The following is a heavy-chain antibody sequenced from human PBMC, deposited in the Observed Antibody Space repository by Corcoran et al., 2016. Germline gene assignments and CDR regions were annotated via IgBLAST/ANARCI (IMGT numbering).Heavy chain of an antibody. CDR3: ARGGYCSGGSCLSGVDY. CDR2: INHSGST. V-gene: IGHV4-34*01. D-gene: IGHD2-15*01. J-gene: IGHJ4*02. Sequence: QVQLQQWGAGLLKPSETLSLTCAVYGGSFSGYYWSWIRQPPGKGLEWIGEINHSGSTNYNPSLKSRVTISVDTSKNQFSLKLSSVPAADTAVYYCARGGYCSGGSCLSGVDYWGQGTLVTVSS. CDR1: GGSFSGYY.